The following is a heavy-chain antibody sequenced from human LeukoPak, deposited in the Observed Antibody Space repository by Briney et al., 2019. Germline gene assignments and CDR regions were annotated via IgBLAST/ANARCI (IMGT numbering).Heavy chain of an antibody. V-gene: IGHV3-53*01. Sequence: PGGSLRLSCAASGFTVSSNYMSWVRQAPGKGPEWVSVIYSGGSTYYADSVKGRFTISRDNSKNTLYLQMNSLRAEDTAVYYCARVTSSGWYYFDYWGQGTLVTVSS. CDR2: IYSGGST. J-gene: IGHJ4*02. CDR1: GFTVSSNY. CDR3: ARVTSSGWYYFDY. D-gene: IGHD6-19*01.